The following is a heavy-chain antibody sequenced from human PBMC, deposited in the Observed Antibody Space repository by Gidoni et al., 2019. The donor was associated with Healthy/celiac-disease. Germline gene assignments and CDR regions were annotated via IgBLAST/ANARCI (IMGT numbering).Heavy chain of an antibody. Sequence: QVQLVESGGGVVQPGRSLRLSCAASGFTLSSYGMHGVRQAPGKGLGWVAVISYDGSNKYYADSVKGRFTISRDNSKNTLYLQMNSLRAEDTAVYYCAKDPNGWRAPEYYFDYWGQGTLVTVSS. V-gene: IGHV3-30*18. CDR2: ISYDGSNK. J-gene: IGHJ4*02. D-gene: IGHD2-15*01. CDR3: AKDPNGWRAPEYYFDY. CDR1: GFTLSSYG.